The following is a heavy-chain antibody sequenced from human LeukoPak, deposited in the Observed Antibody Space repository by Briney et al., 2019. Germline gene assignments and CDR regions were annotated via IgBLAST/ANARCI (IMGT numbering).Heavy chain of an antibody. CDR2: IYHSGST. Sequence: SETLSLTCTVSGYSISSGYCWGWIRQPPGKGLECIGTIYHSGSTYYNPSLKSRVTISVDTSKNQFSLKLNSVTAADTAVYYCARIYSSSWFLNWFDPWGQGTLVTVSS. V-gene: IGHV4-38-2*02. J-gene: IGHJ5*02. CDR1: GYSISSGYC. D-gene: IGHD6-13*01. CDR3: ARIYSSSWFLNWFDP.